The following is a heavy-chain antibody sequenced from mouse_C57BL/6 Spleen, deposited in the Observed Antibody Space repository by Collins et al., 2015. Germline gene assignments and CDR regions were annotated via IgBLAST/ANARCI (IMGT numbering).Heavy chain of an antibody. D-gene: IGHD2-4*01. CDR2: VSYSGST. J-gene: IGHJ2*01. Sequence: DVQLQESGPGLVKPSQSLSLTCTVTGYSITSDYAWNWIRQFPGNKLEWMGYVSYSGSTNYNPSLKSRISITRDTSKNQFFLQLNSVTTEDTATYYCARSTMITYYFDYWGQGTTLTVSS. CDR1: GYSITSDYA. V-gene: IGHV3-2*02. CDR3: ARSTMITYYFDY.